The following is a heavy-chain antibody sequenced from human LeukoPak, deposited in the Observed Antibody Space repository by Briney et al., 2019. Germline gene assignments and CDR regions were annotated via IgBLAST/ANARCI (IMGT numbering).Heavy chain of an antibody. J-gene: IGHJ3*02. CDR3: AKDTGSEVAFGI. CDR1: GFTFSNYA. D-gene: IGHD2-15*01. V-gene: IGHV3-23*01. Sequence: GGSLRLSCAASGFTFSNYAMSWVRQVPGKGLEWVSGISGSGGSTYYADSVKGHFTISRDNAKKSLYLQMNSLRAEDTALYYCAKDTGSEVAFGIWGQGTRVIVSS. CDR2: ISGSGGST.